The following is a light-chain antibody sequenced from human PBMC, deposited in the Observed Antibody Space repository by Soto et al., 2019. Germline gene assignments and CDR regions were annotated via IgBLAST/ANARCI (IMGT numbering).Light chain of an antibody. Sequence: QSVLTQSSSASASLGSSVKLTCTLSSGHSSYIIAWHHQQPGKAPRYLMKLEGSGSYNKGSGVPDRFSGSSSGADRYLTISNLQFEDEANYYCETCDSNTRVFGGGTKLAAL. CDR3: ETCDSNTRV. J-gene: IGLJ2*01. V-gene: IGLV4-60*02. CDR2: LEGSGSY. CDR1: SGHSSYI.